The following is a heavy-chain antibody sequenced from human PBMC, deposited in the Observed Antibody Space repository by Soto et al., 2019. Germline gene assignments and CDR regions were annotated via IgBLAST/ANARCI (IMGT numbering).Heavy chain of an antibody. CDR2: ISYDGSNK. CDR3: ARGVGDIVLVVAATEYFQH. V-gene: IGHV3-30*03. CDR1: GFTFSRYG. D-gene: IGHD2-15*01. J-gene: IGHJ1*01. Sequence: GGSLRLSCAAPGFTFSRYGMHWVRQAPGTGLEWVAVISYDGSNKYYADSVKGRFTISRDNSKNTLYLQMNSLRAEDTAVYYCARGVGDIVLVVAATEYFQHWGQGALVTVSS.